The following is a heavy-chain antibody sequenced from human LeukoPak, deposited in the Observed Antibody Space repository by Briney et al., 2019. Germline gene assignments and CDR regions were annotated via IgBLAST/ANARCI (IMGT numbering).Heavy chain of an antibody. V-gene: IGHV3-11*04. CDR3: ARVSYGGNLNLYFDY. J-gene: IGHJ4*02. CDR1: GFTFSDYY. CDR2: ISSSGSTI. Sequence: PGGSLRLSCAASGFTFSDYYMSWIRQAPGKGLEWVSYISSSGSTIYYADSVKGRFTISRDNAKNSLYLQMNSLRAEDTAVYYCARVSYGGNLNLYFDYWGQGTLVTVSS. D-gene: IGHD4-23*01.